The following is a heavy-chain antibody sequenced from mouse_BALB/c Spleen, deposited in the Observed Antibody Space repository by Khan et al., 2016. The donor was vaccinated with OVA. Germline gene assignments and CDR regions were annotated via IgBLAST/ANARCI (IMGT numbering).Heavy chain of an antibody. CDR2: VSTGGTYT. CDR3: ATPPFATAWYFDV. D-gene: IGHD1-2*01. CDR1: GFTFSDYA. V-gene: IGHV5-9-3*01. J-gene: IGHJ1*01. Sequence: EVELVESGGGLVKPGGSLKLSCAASGFTFSDYAMSWVRQTPEKRLEWVATVSTGGTYTYFPDSVKGRFTISRDNAKNTLYLQMNSLRSEDSAMHYCATPPFATAWYFDVWGAGTTVTVSS.